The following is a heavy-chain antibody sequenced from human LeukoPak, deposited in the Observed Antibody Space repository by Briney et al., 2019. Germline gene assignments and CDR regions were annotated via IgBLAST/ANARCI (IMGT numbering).Heavy chain of an antibody. CDR2: IIPIFGIA. CDR3: ATAVHDYGDSVGGMGAFDI. V-gene: IGHV1-69*04. CDR1: GGTFSSYA. D-gene: IGHD4-17*01. J-gene: IGHJ3*02. Sequence: EASLKVSCKASGGTFSSYAISWGRQAPGQRLECMGRIIPIFGIANYAQKFQGRVTITEDQSTSTAYMELSSLRSEDTAVYYCATAVHDYGDSVGGMGAFDIWGQGTMVTVSS.